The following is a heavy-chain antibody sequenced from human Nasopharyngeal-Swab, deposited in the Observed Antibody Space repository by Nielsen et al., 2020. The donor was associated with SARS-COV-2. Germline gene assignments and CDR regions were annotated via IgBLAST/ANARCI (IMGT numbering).Heavy chain of an antibody. V-gene: IGHV4-39*02. J-gene: IGHJ4*02. CDR3: ARLTPVTAIDD. D-gene: IGHD2-21*02. CDR1: GATITATTYY. Sequence: SETLSLTFTVSGATITATTYYWGWIRQPPGKGLAWIGSIYYTGNTYYNPSLKSPVTMSVDTSNNRFSLKLSSVTAADTAVYYCARLTPVTAIDDWGQGALVSVSS. CDR2: IYYTGNT.